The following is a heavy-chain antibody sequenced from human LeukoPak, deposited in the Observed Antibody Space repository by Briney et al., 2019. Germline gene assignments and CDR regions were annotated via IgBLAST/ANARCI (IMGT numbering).Heavy chain of an antibody. CDR1: GYSISSYY. D-gene: IGHD1-14*01. CDR3: ARDRPPGY. V-gene: IGHV4-59*01. J-gene: IGHJ4*02. Sequence: PSETLSLTCTVSGYSISSYYWSWIRQPPGKGLEWIGYIYYSGSTNYNPSLKSRVTISVDTSKNQFSLKLSSVTAADTAVYYCARDRPPGYWGQGTLVTVSS. CDR2: IYYSGST.